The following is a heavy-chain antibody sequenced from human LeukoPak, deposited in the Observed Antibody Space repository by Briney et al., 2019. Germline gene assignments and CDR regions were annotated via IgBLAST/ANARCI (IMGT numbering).Heavy chain of an antibody. D-gene: IGHD5-24*01. CDR3: AKAFSETDGYYYAMDV. Sequence: GGSLRLSCAASGFTFSSYAMSWVRQAPGKGLEWVSAISGSGGSTYYADSVKGRFTISRDNSKNTLYLQMNSLRAEDTAVYYCAKAFSETDGYYYAMDVWGQGTTVTVSS. CDR2: ISGSGGST. V-gene: IGHV3-23*01. J-gene: IGHJ6*02. CDR1: GFTFSSYA.